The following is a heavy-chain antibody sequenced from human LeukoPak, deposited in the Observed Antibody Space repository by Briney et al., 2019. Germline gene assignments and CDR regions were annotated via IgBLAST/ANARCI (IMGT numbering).Heavy chain of an antibody. CDR2: INPNSGGT. CDR3: ARAGDSSSWDNWFDP. Sequence: ASVKVSCKASGYTFTGYYMHWVRQAPGQGLEWMGWINPNSGGTNYAQKFQGRVTMTRDTSISTAYMELSRLRSDDTAVYYCARAGDSSSWDNWFDPWDQGTLVTVSS. CDR1: GYTFTGYY. D-gene: IGHD6-13*01. J-gene: IGHJ5*02. V-gene: IGHV1-2*02.